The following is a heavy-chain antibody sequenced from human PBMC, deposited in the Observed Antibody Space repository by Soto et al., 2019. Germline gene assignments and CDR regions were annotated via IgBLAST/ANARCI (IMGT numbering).Heavy chain of an antibody. D-gene: IGHD3-3*02. J-gene: IGHJ4*02. CDR3: AARHFWSRPWTDRRLDY. CDR1: GDSINSSHW. CDR2: ISHSGST. Sequence: SETLSLTCAFSGDSINSSHWCNWVRQPPEKGLEWIGQISHSGSTTYNPSLTSRVTISVDKSKNHFSLKLTSVTAADTAVYYCAARHFWSRPWTDRRLDYWGQGTLVTVSS. V-gene: IGHV4-4*02.